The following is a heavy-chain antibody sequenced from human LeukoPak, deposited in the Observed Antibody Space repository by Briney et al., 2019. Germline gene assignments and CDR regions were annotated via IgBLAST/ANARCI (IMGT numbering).Heavy chain of an antibody. Sequence: KPSETLSLTCAVYSGSFSGYYWSWIRQPPGKGLEWIGEINHSGTTNYNPSLKSRVTTSVDTSKNQFSLKLRSVTAADTAVYYCARGPSRYDSSGYYRRKFDYWGQGTLVTVSS. CDR3: ARGPSRYDSSGYYRRKFDY. J-gene: IGHJ4*02. CDR2: INHSGTT. D-gene: IGHD3-22*01. CDR1: SGSFSGYY. V-gene: IGHV4-34*01.